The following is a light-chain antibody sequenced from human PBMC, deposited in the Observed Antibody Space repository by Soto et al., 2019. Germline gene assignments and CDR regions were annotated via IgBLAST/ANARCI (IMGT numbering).Light chain of an antibody. CDR2: EVS. CDR1: SSDVGGYNY. Sequence: QSALTQPASVSGSPGQSITISCPGTSSDVGGYNYVSWHQQHPGKAPKLMIFEVSYRPSGVSDRFSGSKSGNTASLTISGLQADDEADYYCSSNTRSSLYVFGTGTKLTVL. V-gene: IGLV2-14*01. CDR3: SSNTRSSLYV. J-gene: IGLJ1*01.